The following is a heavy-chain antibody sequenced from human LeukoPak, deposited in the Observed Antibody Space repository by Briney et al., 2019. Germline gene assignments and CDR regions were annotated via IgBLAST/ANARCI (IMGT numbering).Heavy chain of an antibody. V-gene: IGHV4-59*01. CDR1: DDSITMYY. Sequence: SETLSLTCSVSDDSITMYYWTWIRQPPGKGLEWIVYVDHTGSTNFNTSLNGRVSISRDTTKNLFSLRLRSVTAADTAVYFCARGRVSSSTWYSTYYYYFYMDVWGKGTTVTVSS. CDR2: VDHTGST. D-gene: IGHD1-1*01. J-gene: IGHJ6*03. CDR3: ARGRVSSSTWYSTYYYYFYMDV.